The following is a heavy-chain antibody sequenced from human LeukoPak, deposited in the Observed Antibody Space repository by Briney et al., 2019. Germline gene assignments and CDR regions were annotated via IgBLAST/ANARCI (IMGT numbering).Heavy chain of an antibody. CDR3: ARAGPVPTSDGGPIADS. J-gene: IGHJ4*02. CDR2: INHSGST. V-gene: IGHV4-34*01. CDR1: GGXFSGYY. Sequence: PSETLSLTCAVYGGXFSGYYCSWIRQPPGKGLEWIGEINHSGSTNYNPSLKSRVTISVDTSKNQFSLKLSSVTAADTAVYYCARAGPVPTSDGGPIADSWGQGTLVTVSS. D-gene: IGHD4-17*01.